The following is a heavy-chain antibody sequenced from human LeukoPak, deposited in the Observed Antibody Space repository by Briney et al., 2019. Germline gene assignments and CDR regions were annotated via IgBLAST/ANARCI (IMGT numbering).Heavy chain of an antibody. D-gene: IGHD3-22*01. Sequence: SETLSLTCTVSGGSISSGDYYWSWIRHPPGKGLEWIGYIYYSGSTYYNPSLKSRVTISVDTSKNQFSLKLSSVTAADTAVYYCARERYYYDSSGYYPNWFDPWGQGTLVTVSS. J-gene: IGHJ5*02. CDR3: ARERYYYDSSGYYPNWFDP. V-gene: IGHV4-30-4*01. CDR2: IYYSGST. CDR1: GGSISSGDYY.